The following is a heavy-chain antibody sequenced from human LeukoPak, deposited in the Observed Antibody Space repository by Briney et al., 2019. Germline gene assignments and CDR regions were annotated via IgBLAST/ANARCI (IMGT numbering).Heavy chain of an antibody. D-gene: IGHD4-23*01. CDR2: IGTAGDT. J-gene: IGHJ2*01. CDR1: GFTFSSYD. CDR3: ARVRWPLRYFDL. Sequence: PGGSLRLSCAASGFTFSSYDMHWVRHATGKGLEWVSAIGTAGDTYYPGSVKGRFTISRENAKNSLYLQMNSLRAGDTAVYYCARVRWPLRYFDLWGRGTLATVSS. V-gene: IGHV3-13*01.